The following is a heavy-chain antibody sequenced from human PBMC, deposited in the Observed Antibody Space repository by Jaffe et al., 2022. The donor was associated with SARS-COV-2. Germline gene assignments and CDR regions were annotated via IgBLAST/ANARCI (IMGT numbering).Heavy chain of an antibody. CDR3: AADVPELGHGVFDY. D-gene: IGHD3-16*01. CDR1: GFTFSHAW. Sequence: EVQLVESGGGLVEPGGSLRLSCTASGFTFSHAWMTWVRQAPGKGLEYVARIKRTINENTDYAVSVKGRFTISTDDSKNTLYLQMNSLKTEDTAVYYCAADVPELGHGVFDYWGQGTLVTVSS. V-gene: IGHV3-15*01. CDR2: IKRTINENT. J-gene: IGHJ4*02.